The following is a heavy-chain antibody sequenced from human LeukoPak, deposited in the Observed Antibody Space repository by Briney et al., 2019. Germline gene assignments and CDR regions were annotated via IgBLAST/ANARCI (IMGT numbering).Heavy chain of an antibody. Sequence: SETLSLTCAVYGGSFSGYYWSWIRQPPGKGLEWIGEINHSGSTNYNPSLKSRVTISVDTSKNQFSLKLSSLTAADTAVYYCARRKYGSGSYNFDYWGQGTLVTVSS. V-gene: IGHV4-34*01. CDR2: INHSGST. CDR3: ARRKYGSGSYNFDY. J-gene: IGHJ4*02. D-gene: IGHD3-10*01. CDR1: GGSFSGYY.